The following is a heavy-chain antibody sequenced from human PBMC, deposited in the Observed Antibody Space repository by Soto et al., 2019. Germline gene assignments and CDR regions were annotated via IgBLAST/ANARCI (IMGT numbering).Heavy chain of an antibody. CDR1: GGSISSYY. CDR3: ARGGAAAGHFDY. CDR2: IYYSGST. V-gene: IGHV4-59*01. D-gene: IGHD6-13*01. J-gene: IGHJ4*02. Sequence: SETLSLTCTVSGGSISSYYWSWIRQPPGKGLEWIGYIYYSGSTNYNPSLKSRVTISVDTSKNQFSLKLSSVTAADTAVYYCARGGAAAGHFDYWGQGTLVTVYS.